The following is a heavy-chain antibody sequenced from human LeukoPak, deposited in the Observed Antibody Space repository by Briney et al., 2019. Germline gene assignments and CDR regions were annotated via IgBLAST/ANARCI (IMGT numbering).Heavy chain of an antibody. J-gene: IGHJ6*03. D-gene: IGHD2-21*02. CDR1: GGSISSGSYY. CDR3: ARGRKCKGGDYYYYYYMDV. Sequence: PSQTLSLTCTVSGGSISSGSYYWSWIRQPAGKGLEWIGRIYTSGSTNYNPSLKSRVTISVDTSKNQFSLKLSSVTAADTAVYYCARGRKCKGGDYYYYYYMDVWGKGTTVTISS. CDR2: IYTSGST. V-gene: IGHV4-61*02.